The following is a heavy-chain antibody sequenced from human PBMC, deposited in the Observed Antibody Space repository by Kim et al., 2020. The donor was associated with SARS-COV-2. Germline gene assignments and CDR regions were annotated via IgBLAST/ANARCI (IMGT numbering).Heavy chain of an antibody. V-gene: IGHV3-30*04. CDR2: ISYDGSNK. CDR1: GFTFSSYA. Sequence: GGSLRLSCAASGFTFSSYAMHWVRQAPGKGLEWVAVISYDGSNKYYADSVKGRFTISRDNSKNTLYLQMNSLRAEDTAVYYCARPGIAAAAQEWLDKYYYYGMDVWGQWTTVTVSS. J-gene: IGHJ6*02. CDR3: ARPGIAAAAQEWLDKYYYYGMDV. D-gene: IGHD6-13*01.